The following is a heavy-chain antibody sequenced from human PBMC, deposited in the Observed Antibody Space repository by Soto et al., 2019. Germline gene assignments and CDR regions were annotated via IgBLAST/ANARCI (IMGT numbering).Heavy chain of an antibody. J-gene: IGHJ4*02. CDR2: IYYSGST. V-gene: IGHV4-59*01. CDR1: GGSISSYY. Sequence: QVQLQESDPGLVKPSETLSLTCTVSGGSISSYYWSWIRQPPGKGLEWIGYIYYSGSTNYNPSLKSRVTISVDTSKNQFSLKLSSVTAADTAVYYCARVRYDFWSGTPLDYYFDYWGQGTLVTVSS. CDR3: ARVRYDFWSGTPLDYYFDY. D-gene: IGHD3-3*01.